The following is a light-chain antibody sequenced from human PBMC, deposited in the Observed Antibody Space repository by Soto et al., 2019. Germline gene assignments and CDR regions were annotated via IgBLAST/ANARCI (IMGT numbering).Light chain of an antibody. J-gene: IGLJ1*01. CDR1: SSDVGGYNY. CDR3: CSYAGSYTDV. Sequence: QSALTQPRSVSGSPGQSVTISCTGTSSDVGGYNYVSWYQQHPGKAPKFMISDVSKRPSGVPDRFSGSKSGNTASLTISGLQAEDEADYYCCSYAGSYTDVFGTGTKVTVL. V-gene: IGLV2-11*01. CDR2: DVS.